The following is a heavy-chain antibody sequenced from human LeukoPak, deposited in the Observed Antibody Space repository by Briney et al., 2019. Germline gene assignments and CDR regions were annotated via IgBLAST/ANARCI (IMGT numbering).Heavy chain of an antibody. Sequence: GGSLRLSCAASGFTFSSYGMSWVRQAPGKGLEWVSSITGSGGRTYFADSVERRFSISRDNSKNTVYLQMNSLRAEDTAVYYCTKAPCSGDSCYHFDYWGQGTLVTVSS. D-gene: IGHD2-15*01. CDR3: TKAPCSGDSCYHFDY. CDR2: ITGSGGRT. CDR1: GFTFSSYG. V-gene: IGHV3-23*01. J-gene: IGHJ4*02.